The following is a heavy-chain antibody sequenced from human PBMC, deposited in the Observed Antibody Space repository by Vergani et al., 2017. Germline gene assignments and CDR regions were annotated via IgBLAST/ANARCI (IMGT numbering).Heavy chain of an antibody. D-gene: IGHD3-10*01. Sequence: ELQLVESGGGLVQPGGSLRLSCAASGSTVSGNYMTWVRQAPGKGLEWVSHIYSGDETYYADSVKGRVTISRDTSKNTLHLQINNLRVEDTAVYYCARESITMVRGVIIIEPVYGMDVWGQGTTVTVSS. CDR3: ARESITMVRGVIIIEPVYGMDV. CDR2: IYSGDET. V-gene: IGHV3-66*02. J-gene: IGHJ6*02. CDR1: GSTVSGNY.